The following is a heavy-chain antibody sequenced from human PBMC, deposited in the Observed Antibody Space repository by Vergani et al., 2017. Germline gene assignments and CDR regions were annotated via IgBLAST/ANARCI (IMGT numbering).Heavy chain of an antibody. CDR3: ARGGYGDYLTGSGFDP. CDR2: IIPILGIA. J-gene: IGHJ5*02. V-gene: IGHV1-69*02. Sequence: QVQLVQSGAELKKPGSSVKVSCKASGGTFSSYTISWVRQAPGQGLEWMGRIIPILGIANYAQKFQGRVTITADKSTSTAYMELSSLRSEDTAVYYCARGGYGDYLTGSGFDPWGQGTLVTVSS. D-gene: IGHD4-17*01. CDR1: GGTFSSYT.